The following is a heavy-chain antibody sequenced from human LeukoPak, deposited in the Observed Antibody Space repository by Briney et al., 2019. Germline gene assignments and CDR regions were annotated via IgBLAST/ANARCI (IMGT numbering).Heavy chain of an antibody. J-gene: IGHJ6*03. Sequence: ASVKVSCKASGDSFSNHVISWVRQAPGQGLEWMGGIIPFFATANYVQKFQGRVTITADETTSTAYMELNSLRSEDTAVYYCARDPGRTTNYYYYMDVWGKGTTVIVSS. CDR1: GDSFSNHV. V-gene: IGHV1-69*13. CDR2: IIPFFATA. CDR3: ARDPGRTTNYYYYMDV. D-gene: IGHD2/OR15-2a*01.